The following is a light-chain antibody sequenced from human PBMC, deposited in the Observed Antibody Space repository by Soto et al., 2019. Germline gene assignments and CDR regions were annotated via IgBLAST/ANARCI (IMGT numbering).Light chain of an antibody. J-gene: IGKJ3*01. CDR1: QGIGSW. Sequence: DIQMTQSPSSVSASVGDRVTITCRASQGIGSWLAWYQQKPGKAPKLLIYAASSLQIGVPSRFSGSGSGSDFTHTISSLQPEHFATYYCQQANSFPLFTFGPGTKVEIK. CDR3: QQANSFPLFT. V-gene: IGKV1D-12*01. CDR2: AAS.